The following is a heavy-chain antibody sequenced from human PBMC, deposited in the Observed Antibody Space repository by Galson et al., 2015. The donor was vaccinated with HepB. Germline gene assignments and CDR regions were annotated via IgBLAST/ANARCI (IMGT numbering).Heavy chain of an antibody. V-gene: IGHV4-59*11. CDR1: GGSITSHY. CDR3: ASDIMIMFGGIAVKSEGFQT. CDR2: ISDRGNT. Sequence: SETLSLTCSVSGGSITSHYWSWIRQAPGKGLEWVGYISDRGNTNYNPSLKSRLTISVDTSKNRVSLTLSSVTAADTAVYFCASDIMIMFGGIAVKSEGFQTWGQGTLVTVSS. J-gene: IGHJ5*02. D-gene: IGHD3-16*01.